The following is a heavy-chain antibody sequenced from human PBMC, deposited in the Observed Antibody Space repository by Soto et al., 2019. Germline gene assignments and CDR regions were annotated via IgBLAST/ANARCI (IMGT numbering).Heavy chain of an antibody. CDR1: GGSISSSSYY. CDR3: ARGITIFGVVITDYNWFDP. Sequence: KPSETLSLTCTVSGGSISSSSYYWGWIRQPPGKGLEWIGSIYYSGSTYYNPSLKSRVTISVDTSKNQFSLKLSSVTAADTAVYYCARGITIFGVVITDYNWFDPWGQGTLVTVSS. D-gene: IGHD3-3*01. J-gene: IGHJ5*02. CDR2: IYYSGST. V-gene: IGHV4-39*01.